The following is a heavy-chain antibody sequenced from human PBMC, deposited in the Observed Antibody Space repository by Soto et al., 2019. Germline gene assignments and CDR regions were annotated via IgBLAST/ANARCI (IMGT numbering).Heavy chain of an antibody. Sequence: SETLSLTCTVSGGSISSGGYYWGWIRQPPGKGLEWIGSFYYSGSTYYNPSFKSRVTISVDTSKNQFSLKLSSVTAADTAVYYCAGQPTAGSYYDLGSYYYYYAMDVWGQGTTVTVSS. J-gene: IGHJ6*02. CDR2: FYYSGST. CDR3: AGQPTAGSYYDLGSYYYYYAMDV. V-gene: IGHV4-39*01. CDR1: GGSISSGGYY. D-gene: IGHD3-10*01.